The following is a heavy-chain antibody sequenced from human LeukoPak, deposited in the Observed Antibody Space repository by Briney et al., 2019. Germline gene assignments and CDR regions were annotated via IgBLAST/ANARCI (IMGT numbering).Heavy chain of an antibody. CDR3: ARDRWWEPTDFSFDY. CDR1: GYTFTSYA. Sequence: ASVKVSCKASGYTFTSYAMHWVRQAPGQRLEWMGWINAGNGNTKYSQKFQGRVTITRDISASTAYMELSSLRSEDTAVYYCARDRWWEPTDFSFDYWGQGTLVTVSS. CDR2: INAGNGNT. V-gene: IGHV1-3*01. J-gene: IGHJ4*02. D-gene: IGHD1-26*01.